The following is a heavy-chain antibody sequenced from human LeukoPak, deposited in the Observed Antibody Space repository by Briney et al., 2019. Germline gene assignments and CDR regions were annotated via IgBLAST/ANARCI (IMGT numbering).Heavy chain of an antibody. V-gene: IGHV6-1*01. CDR3: ARDRGMVRGVILFYFDY. D-gene: IGHD3-10*01. Sequence: SQTLSLTCAISGDSVSSNSAAWNWSRQSPSRGLEWLGRTYYRSKWYNDYVVSVKSRITINPDTSKNQFSLQLNSVTPEDTAVYYCARDRGMVRGVILFYFDYWGQGTLVTVSS. CDR1: GDSVSSNSAA. CDR2: TYYRSKWYN. J-gene: IGHJ4*02.